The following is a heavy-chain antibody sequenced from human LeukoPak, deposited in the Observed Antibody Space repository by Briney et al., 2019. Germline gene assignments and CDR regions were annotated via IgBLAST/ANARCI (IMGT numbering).Heavy chain of an antibody. CDR3: AKAIDDSYYYYMDV. D-gene: IGHD3-3*01. CDR2: ISGSGGST. Sequence: GGSLRLSCAASGFTFSSYAMSWVRQAPGKGLEWVSAISGSGGSTYYADSVKGRFTISRDNSKNTLYLQMDSLRAEDTAVYYCAKAIDDSYYYYMDVWGKGTTVTVSS. J-gene: IGHJ6*03. V-gene: IGHV3-23*01. CDR1: GFTFSSYA.